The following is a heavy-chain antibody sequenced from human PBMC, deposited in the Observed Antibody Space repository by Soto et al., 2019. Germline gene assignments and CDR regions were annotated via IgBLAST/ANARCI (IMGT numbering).Heavy chain of an antibody. CDR1: GYTFTSYG. Sequence: ASVKVSCKASGYTFTSYGISWVRQAPGQGLEWMGWISAYNGNTNYAQKLQGRVTMTTDTSTITAYMELRSLRSDDTAVYYCARDFRRRPPEVEGGSSYYFDYWGQGTLVTVSS. J-gene: IGHJ4*02. D-gene: IGHD3-16*01. V-gene: IGHV1-18*01. CDR3: ARDFRRRPPEVEGGSSYYFDY. CDR2: ISAYNGNT.